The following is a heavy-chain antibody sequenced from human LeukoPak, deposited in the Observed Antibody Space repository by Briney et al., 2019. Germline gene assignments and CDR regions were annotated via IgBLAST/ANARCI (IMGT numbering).Heavy chain of an antibody. Sequence: ASVRVSCKTSGYTFTTQYIHWMRQAPGQGLEWMGWISAYNGNTNYAQKLQGRVTMTTDTSTSTAYMELRSLRSDDTAVYYCARILYDFLTGYDYYMDVWGKGTTVTISS. CDR1: GYTFTTQY. V-gene: IGHV1-18*01. D-gene: IGHD3-9*01. J-gene: IGHJ6*03. CDR2: ISAYNGNT. CDR3: ARILYDFLTGYDYYMDV.